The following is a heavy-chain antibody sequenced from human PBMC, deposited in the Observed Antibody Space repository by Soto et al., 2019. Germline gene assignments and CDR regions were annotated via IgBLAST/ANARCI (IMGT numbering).Heavy chain of an antibody. J-gene: IGHJ5*02. D-gene: IGHD3-9*01. CDR3: ARGWGDIYDILTGYSRSGDWFDP. V-gene: IGHV1-8*01. Sequence: GASVKVSCKASGYTFTSYDINWVRQATGQGLEWMGWMNPNSGNTGYAQKFQGRVTMTRNTSISTAYMELSSLRSGDTAVYYCARGWGDIYDILTGYSRSGDWFDPWGQGTLVTVSS. CDR1: GYTFTSYD. CDR2: MNPNSGNT.